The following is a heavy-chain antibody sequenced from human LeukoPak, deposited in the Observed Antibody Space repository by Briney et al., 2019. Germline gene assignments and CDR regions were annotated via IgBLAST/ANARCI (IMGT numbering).Heavy chain of an antibody. J-gene: IGHJ6*03. CDR3: ARGDYCSGGSCYSGGLVYYYYYMDV. CDR1: GFTFSTYG. CDR2: IRYDGRNK. D-gene: IGHD2-15*01. Sequence: GGSLRLSCAASGFTFSTYGMHWVRQAPGKGLEWVAFIRYDGRNKYYADSVKGRFTISRDNSKNTLYLQMNSLRAEDTAVYYCARGDYCSGGSCYSGGLVYYYYYMDVWGKGTTVTVSS. V-gene: IGHV3-30*02.